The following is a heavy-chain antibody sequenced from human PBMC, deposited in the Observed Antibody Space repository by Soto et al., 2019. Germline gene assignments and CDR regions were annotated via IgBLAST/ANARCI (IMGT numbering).Heavy chain of an antibody. Sequence: SVKVSCKASAGTSSSYAISWVRQAPGQGLEWMGGIIPIFGTANYAQKFQGRVTITADESTSTAYVEPSSLRSEDTAVYYCAAVTGYSSSEDYGMDVWGQRTTVTVSS. D-gene: IGHD6-13*01. CDR3: AAVTGYSSSEDYGMDV. CDR2: IIPIFGTA. V-gene: IGHV1-69*13. J-gene: IGHJ6*02. CDR1: AGTSSSYA.